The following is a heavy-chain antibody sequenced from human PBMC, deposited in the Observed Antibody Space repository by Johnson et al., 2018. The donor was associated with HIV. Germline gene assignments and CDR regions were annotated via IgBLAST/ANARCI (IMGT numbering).Heavy chain of an antibody. CDR1: GFTVRSNY. V-gene: IGHV3-53*01. CDR2: ISTGGTT. J-gene: IGHJ3*02. Sequence: VQLLESGGGLIQPGGSLRLSCAASGFTVRSNYMSWVRQAPGKGLELVSVISTGGTTYHAASVKGRLTISRDNSKNTLYLQMNSLRAEDTAVYYCARTRAGAFDIWGQGTMVTVSS. D-gene: IGHD6-19*01. CDR3: ARTRAGAFDI.